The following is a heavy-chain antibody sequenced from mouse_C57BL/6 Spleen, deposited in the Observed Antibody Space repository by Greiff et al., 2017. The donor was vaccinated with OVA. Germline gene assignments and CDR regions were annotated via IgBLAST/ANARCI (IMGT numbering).Heavy chain of an antibody. D-gene: IGHD1-1*01. CDR3: ASNYYYAMDY. V-gene: IGHV5-17*01. CDR2: ISSGSSTI. CDR1: GFTFSDYG. J-gene: IGHJ4*01. Sequence: EVQVVESGGGLVKPGGSLKLSCAASGFTFSDYGMHWVRQAPEKGLEWVAYISSGSSTIYYADTVKGRFTISRDNAKNTLFLQMTSLRSEDTAMYYCASNYYYAMDYWGQGTSVTVSS.